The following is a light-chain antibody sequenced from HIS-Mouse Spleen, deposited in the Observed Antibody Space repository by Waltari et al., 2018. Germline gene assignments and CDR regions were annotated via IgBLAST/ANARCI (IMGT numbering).Light chain of an antibody. CDR1: NIGSKS. V-gene: IGLV3-21*03. J-gene: IGLJ2*01. CDR3: QVWDSSSDHPV. Sequence: SYVLTQPPSVSVAPGKTARITCGGTNIGSKSVNWYQQQPGQAPVLVVYDDSDRPSGIPERFSGSNSGNTATLTISRVEAGDEADYYCQVWDSSSDHPVFGGGTKLTVL. CDR2: DDS.